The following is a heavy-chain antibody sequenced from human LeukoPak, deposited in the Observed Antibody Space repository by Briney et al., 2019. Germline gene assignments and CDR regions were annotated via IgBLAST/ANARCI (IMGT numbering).Heavy chain of an antibody. V-gene: IGHV4-4*07. CDR1: GGSISSYY. Sequence: SETLSLTCTVSGGSISSYYWSWIRQPAGKGLEWIGRIYTSGSTNYNPSLKSRVTMSVDTSKNQFSLKLSSVTAADTAVYYCARETVLIVVVPAASYYYYMDVWGKGTTVTISS. D-gene: IGHD2-2*01. J-gene: IGHJ6*03. CDR2: IYTSGST. CDR3: ARETVLIVVVPAASYYYYMDV.